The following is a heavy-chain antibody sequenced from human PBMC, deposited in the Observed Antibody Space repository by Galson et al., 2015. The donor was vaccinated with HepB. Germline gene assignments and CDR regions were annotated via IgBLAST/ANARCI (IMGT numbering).Heavy chain of an antibody. D-gene: IGHD3-3*01. V-gene: IGHV3-21*01. J-gene: IGHJ6*03. CDR2: ISSSSSYI. Sequence: SLRLSCAASGFTFSSYSMNWVRQAPGKGLEWVSSISSSSSYIYYADSVKGRFTISRDNAKNSLYLQMNSLRAEDTAVYYCARDFYDFWSGYWPYYYYYYMDVWGKGTTVTVSS. CDR3: ARDFYDFWSGYWPYYYYYYMDV. CDR1: GFTFSSYS.